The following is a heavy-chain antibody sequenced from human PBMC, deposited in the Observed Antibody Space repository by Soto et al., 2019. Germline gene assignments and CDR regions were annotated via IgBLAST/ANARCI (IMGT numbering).Heavy chain of an antibody. J-gene: IGHJ4*02. D-gene: IGHD3-16*01. CDR3: ARFGTPMWKDYFDY. Sequence: AGGSLRLSCAASGFTVSSKYMSWVRQAPGKGLEWVSLIQSGGPTYYADSVKGRFTISRDDAKNSLYLQMSSLTDEDTAVYYCARFGTPMWKDYFDYWGQGALVTVSS. V-gene: IGHV3-66*01. CDR1: GFTVSSKY. CDR2: IQSGGPT.